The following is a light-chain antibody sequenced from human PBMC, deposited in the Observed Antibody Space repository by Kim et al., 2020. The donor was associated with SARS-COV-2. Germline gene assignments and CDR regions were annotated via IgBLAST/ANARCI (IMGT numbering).Light chain of an antibody. Sequence: VSPGHTASITGSGDKLGDKYACWYQQKPGQSPVLVIYQDSKRPSGIPERFSGSNSGNTATLTISGTQAMDEADYYCQAWDSSTVVFGGGTQLTVL. CDR2: QDS. J-gene: IGLJ2*01. V-gene: IGLV3-1*01. CDR1: KLGDKY. CDR3: QAWDSSTVV.